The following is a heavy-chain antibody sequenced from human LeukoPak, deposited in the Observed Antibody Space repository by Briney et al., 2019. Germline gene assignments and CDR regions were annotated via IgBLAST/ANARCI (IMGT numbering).Heavy chain of an antibody. CDR2: IYYSGST. J-gene: IGHJ6*03. CDR3: ARVARGYYYYMDV. Sequence: SETLSLTCTVSGGSISSYYWNWIRQPPGKGLEWIGYIYYSGSTNYNPSLKSQVTISVDTSKNQFSLKLSSVTAADTAVYYCARVARGYYYYMDVWGKGTTVTVSS. V-gene: IGHV4-59*01. D-gene: IGHD2-15*01. CDR1: GGSISSYY.